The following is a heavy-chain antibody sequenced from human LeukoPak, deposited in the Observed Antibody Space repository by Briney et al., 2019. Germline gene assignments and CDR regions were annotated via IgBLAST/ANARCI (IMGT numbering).Heavy chain of an antibody. D-gene: IGHD5-12*01. V-gene: IGHV3-9*01. J-gene: IGHJ4*02. CDR3: AKDRTLGGYSGYDPHYFDY. Sequence: GGSLRLSSAASGFTFDDYAMHWVRQAPGKGLEWVSGISWKSGSIGYADSVKGRFTISRDNAKNSLYLQMNSLRAEDTALYYCAKDRTLGGYSGYDPHYFDYWGQGTLVTVSS. CDR1: GFTFDDYA. CDR2: ISWKSGSI.